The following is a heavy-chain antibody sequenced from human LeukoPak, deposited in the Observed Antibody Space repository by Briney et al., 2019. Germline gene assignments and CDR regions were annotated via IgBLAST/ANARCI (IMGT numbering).Heavy chain of an antibody. Sequence: PGGSLRLSCAASGFTFSTYVVNWVRQAPGKGLEWVSTITGSGGSTYYADSVKGRFTISRDNSKNTLYLQMSSLRVEDTAVYYCARGGRYDYVCDYWGQGTLVTVSS. CDR1: GFTFSTYV. D-gene: IGHD3-16*01. CDR2: ITGSGGST. J-gene: IGHJ4*02. V-gene: IGHV3-23*01. CDR3: ARGGRYDYVCDY.